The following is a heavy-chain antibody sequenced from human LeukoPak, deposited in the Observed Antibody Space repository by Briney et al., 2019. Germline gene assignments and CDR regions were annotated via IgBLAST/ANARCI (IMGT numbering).Heavy chain of an antibody. J-gene: IGHJ4*02. Sequence: PGGSLRLSCAASGFTFSSYAMHWVRQAPGKGLEYVSAISSNGGSTYYANSVKGRFTISRDNSKNTLYLQMNSLRAEDTAVYYCAKGENYYDSTWGAFDYWGQGTLVTVSS. CDR2: ISSNGGST. V-gene: IGHV3-64*01. D-gene: IGHD3-22*01. CDR1: GFTFSSYA. CDR3: AKGENYYDSTWGAFDY.